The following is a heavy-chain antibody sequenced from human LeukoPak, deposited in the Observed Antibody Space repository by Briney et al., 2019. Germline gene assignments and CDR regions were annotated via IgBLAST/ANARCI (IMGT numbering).Heavy chain of an antibody. CDR3: AKDLEGSGSYSISDY. J-gene: IGHJ4*02. CDR1: GFTVSNNY. CDR2: FQSGGST. Sequence: QTGGSLRLSCAASGFTVSNNYMSWVRQAPGKGLEWVSVFQSGGSTYYADSVKGRFTISRDNSKNTLYLQMNSLRAEDTAVYYCAKDLEGSGSYSISDYWGQGTLVTVSS. D-gene: IGHD3-10*01. V-gene: IGHV3-53*01.